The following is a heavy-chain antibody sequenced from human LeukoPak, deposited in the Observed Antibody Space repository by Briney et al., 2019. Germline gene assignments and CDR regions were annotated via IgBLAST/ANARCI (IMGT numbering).Heavy chain of an antibody. V-gene: IGHV1-46*01. CDR1: GYTFTSYY. CDR3: ARAGDIVVVGNWFDP. J-gene: IGHJ5*02. D-gene: IGHD2-2*01. Sequence: ASVKVSFKASGYTFTSYYIHWVRQAPGQGLEWMGIINPGGGSTSYAQKFQGRVTITADKSTSTAYMELSSLRSEDTAVYYCARAGDIVVVGNWFDPWGQGTLVTVSS. CDR2: INPGGGST.